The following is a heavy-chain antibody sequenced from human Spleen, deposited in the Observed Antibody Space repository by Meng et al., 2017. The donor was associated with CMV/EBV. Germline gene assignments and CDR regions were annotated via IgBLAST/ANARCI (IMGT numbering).Heavy chain of an antibody. CDR1: GYSFTSYW. CDR2: IYPGDSDT. V-gene: IGHV5-51*01. Sequence: GGSLRLSCKRSGYSFTSYWIGWVRQMPGKGLEWMGIIYPGDSDTRYSPSFQGQVTISADKSISTAYLQWSSLKASDTAMYYCARRGYSYGYAFDYWGQGTLVTVSS. J-gene: IGHJ4*02. D-gene: IGHD5-18*01. CDR3: ARRGYSYGYAFDY.